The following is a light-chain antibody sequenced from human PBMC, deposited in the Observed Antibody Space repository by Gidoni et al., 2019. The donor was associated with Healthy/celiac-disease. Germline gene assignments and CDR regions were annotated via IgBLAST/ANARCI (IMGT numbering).Light chain of an antibody. CDR2: WAS. J-gene: IGKJ3*01. CDR1: QSVLYSYNNKNY. CDR3: QQYYSTPIT. Sequence: DIVMTQSPDSLAVSLGERATINCKSSQSVLYSYNNKNYLACYQQKPGQPPKLLIYWASTRESGVPDRFSGSGSGTDFTLTISSLQAEDVAVYYCQQYYSTPITFXPXTKVDIK. V-gene: IGKV4-1*01.